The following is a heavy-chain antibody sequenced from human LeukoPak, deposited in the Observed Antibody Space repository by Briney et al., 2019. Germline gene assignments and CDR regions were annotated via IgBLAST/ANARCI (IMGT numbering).Heavy chain of an antibody. J-gene: IGHJ4*02. CDR1: GVSISRYY. V-gene: IGHV4-59*08. Sequence: PSETLSLTCTVSGVSISRYYWSWVRQPPGKGLEWIGSVHYSGNTNYNPSLKSRVTISLDTSKNRFSLKLSYVTAADTAVYYCARHDYNWKTFDYWGQGTLVTVSS. CDR2: VHYSGNT. D-gene: IGHD1-1*01. CDR3: ARHDYNWKTFDY.